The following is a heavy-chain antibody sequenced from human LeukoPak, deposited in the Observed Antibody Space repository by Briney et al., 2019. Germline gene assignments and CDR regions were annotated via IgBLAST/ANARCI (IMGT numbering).Heavy chain of an antibody. J-gene: IGHJ3*02. D-gene: IGHD7-27*01. CDR3: AMSVPIRTGDNAFDI. CDR2: IYPGDSDT. Sequence: KVGESLKISCKGSGYSFTSYWIGWVRQMPGKGLKWMGIIYPGDSDTRYSPSFQGQVAISADKSISTAYLQWSSLKASDTAMYYCAMSVPIRTGDNAFDIWGQGTMVTVSS. CDR1: GYSFTSYW. V-gene: IGHV5-51*01.